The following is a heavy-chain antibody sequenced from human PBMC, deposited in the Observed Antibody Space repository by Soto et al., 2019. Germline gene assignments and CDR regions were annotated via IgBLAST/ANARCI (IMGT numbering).Heavy chain of an antibody. CDR1: GGSISGFF. J-gene: IGHJ6*02. CDR2: VSASGST. D-gene: IGHD1-1*01. CDR3: ARGGSTHYYYGLDV. V-gene: IGHV4-4*07. Sequence: SETLSLTCTVSGGSISGFFWTWVRQPPGMPLEGLGHVSASGSTAYNPSLRSRLSLSLDVSKNRFSLELTSVTAADTATYFCARGGSTHYYYGLDVWGQGTTVTV.